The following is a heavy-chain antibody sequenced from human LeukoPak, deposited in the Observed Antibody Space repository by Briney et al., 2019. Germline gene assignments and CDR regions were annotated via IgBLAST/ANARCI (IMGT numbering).Heavy chain of an antibody. J-gene: IGHJ4*02. D-gene: IGHD3-10*01. V-gene: IGHV4-59*12. CDR2: IHYSGST. Sequence: PGGSLRLSCAASGFTFSTYAMSWIRQPPGKGLEWIGYIHYSGSTNYNPSLKSRVTISVDTSKNQFSLKLSSVTAADTAVYYCARGSWQVAEEVYWGQGTLVTVSS. CDR1: GFTFSTYA. CDR3: ARGSWQVAEEVY.